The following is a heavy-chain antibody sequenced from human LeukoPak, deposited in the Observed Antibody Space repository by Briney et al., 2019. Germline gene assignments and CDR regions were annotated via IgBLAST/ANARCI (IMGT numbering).Heavy chain of an antibody. Sequence: PSETLSLTCTVSVGSISSYYWSWIRQPPGKGLEWIGYIYYSGSTNYNPSLKSRVTISVDTSKNQFSLKLSSVTAADTAVYYCARDSAMAYWGQGTLVTVSS. CDR2: IYYSGST. CDR1: VGSISSYY. D-gene: IGHD2-2*01. CDR3: ARDSAMAY. J-gene: IGHJ4*02. V-gene: IGHV4-59*01.